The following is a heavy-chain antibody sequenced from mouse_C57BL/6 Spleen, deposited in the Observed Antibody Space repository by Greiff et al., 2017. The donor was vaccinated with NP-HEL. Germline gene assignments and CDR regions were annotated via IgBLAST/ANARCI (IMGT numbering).Heavy chain of an antibody. CDR1: GYTFTDYE. CDR3: TRWVTTGSSGY. CDR2: IDPETGGT. J-gene: IGHJ2*01. Sequence: VQLQQPGAELVRPGASVTLSCKASGYTFTDYEMHWVKQTPVHGLEWIGAIDPETGGTAYNQKFKGKAILTADKSSSTAYMGLRSLTSEDSAGYYCTRWVTTGSSGYWGQGTTLTVSS. V-gene: IGHV1-15*01. D-gene: IGHD1-1*01.